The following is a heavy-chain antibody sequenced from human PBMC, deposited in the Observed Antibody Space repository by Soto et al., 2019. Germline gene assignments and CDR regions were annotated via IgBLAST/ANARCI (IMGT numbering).Heavy chain of an antibody. CDR3: AKIGEAGATRPYYFDY. CDR1: GLTFNSYG. CDR2: VSAWGGDT. Sequence: GGSLRVSCAASGLTFNSYGMNWVRHAPGKGLEWVASVSAWGGDTSYADSEMGRFTISRDNSEVTLCLPMNSLGAEDSAVYYGAKIGEAGATRPYYFDYWGQGPMVTLSS. V-gene: IGHV3-23*01. J-gene: IGHJ4*02. D-gene: IGHD1-26*01.